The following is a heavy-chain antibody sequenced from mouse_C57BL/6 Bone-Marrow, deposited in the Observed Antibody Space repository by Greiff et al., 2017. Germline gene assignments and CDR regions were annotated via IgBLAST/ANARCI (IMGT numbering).Heavy chain of an antibody. CDR2: ISGGGGNT. J-gene: IGHJ1*03. Sequence: EVKLQESGGGLVKPGGSLKLSCAASGFTFSSYTMSWVRQTPEKRLQWVAAISGGGGNTYYPDSVKGRFTISRDNDKNILYLQMSSLRSEDTAVYYCARQVTTVLATKYFDVWGTGTTVTVSS. CDR3: ARQVTTVLATKYFDV. D-gene: IGHD1-1*01. V-gene: IGHV5-9*04. CDR1: GFTFSSYT.